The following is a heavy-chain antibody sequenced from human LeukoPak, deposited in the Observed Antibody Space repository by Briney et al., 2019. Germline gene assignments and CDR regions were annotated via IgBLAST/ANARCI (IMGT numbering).Heavy chain of an antibody. V-gene: IGHV4-4*07. Sequence: SETLSLTCTVSGGSISTLYWTWIRQPAGKGLEWIGRINNSASTNYNPSLRSRVSMSVDRSKNQFSVTLSSVTAADTAVYFCAREGGDPRWLDPWGQGTLVTVSS. D-gene: IGHD6-25*01. J-gene: IGHJ5*02. CDR3: AREGGDPRWLDP. CDR2: INNSAST. CDR1: GGSISTLY.